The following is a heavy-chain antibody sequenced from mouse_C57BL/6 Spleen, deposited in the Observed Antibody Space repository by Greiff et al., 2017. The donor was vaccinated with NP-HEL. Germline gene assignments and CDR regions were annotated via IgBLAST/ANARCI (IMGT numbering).Heavy chain of an antibody. CDR2: FYPGSGGI. V-gene: IGHV1-62-2*01. CDR1: GYTFTEYT. Sequence: VQLQQSGAELVKPGASVKLSCKASGYTFTEYTIHWVKQRSGQGLEWIGWFYPGSGGINYNEKFKDKATLTADKSSSTVYMELSRLTSEDSAVYFGARHEGTMVKGPYFDYWGQGTTLTVSS. J-gene: IGHJ2*01. CDR3: ARHEGTMVKGPYFDY. D-gene: IGHD2-2*01.